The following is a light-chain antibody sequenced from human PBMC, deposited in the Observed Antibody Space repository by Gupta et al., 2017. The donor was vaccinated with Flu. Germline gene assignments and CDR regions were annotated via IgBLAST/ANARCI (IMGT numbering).Light chain of an antibody. CDR2: AAS. CDR1: QGISNY. Sequence: DIQMTQSPSSLSASVGDRVTITCRASQGISNYLAWYQQKTGKVPKLLIYAASTLQSGVPSRCSGSGSGTDFFLTISSLQPEDGATYYCQKYNSDFRTFGPGTKVEIK. J-gene: IGKJ3*01. V-gene: IGKV1-27*01. CDR3: QKYNSDFRT.